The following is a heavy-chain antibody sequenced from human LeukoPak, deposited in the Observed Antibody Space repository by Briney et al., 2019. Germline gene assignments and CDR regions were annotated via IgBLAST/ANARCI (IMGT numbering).Heavy chain of an antibody. D-gene: IGHD3-10*01. CDR3: ARDRSGSYPNWFDP. Sequence: GGSLTLSCAASGFSFSSNAMSWVRHAPGKGREWVSAITGNGANTFYADSVKGRFTISRDNSKNTMYLQMNSLRAEDTALYYCARDRSGSYPNWFDPWGQGTLVTVSS. CDR2: ITGNGANT. V-gene: IGHV3-23*01. J-gene: IGHJ5*02. CDR1: GFSFSSNA.